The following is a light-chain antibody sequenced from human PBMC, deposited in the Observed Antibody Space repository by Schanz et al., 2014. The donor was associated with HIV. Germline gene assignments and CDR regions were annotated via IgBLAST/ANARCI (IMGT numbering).Light chain of an antibody. CDR1: SSDIGGYNY. CDR2: EVS. J-gene: IGLJ1*01. Sequence: QSALTQPASVSGAPGQSITLSCTGTSSDIGGYNYVSWYQQHPGKAPKLMIYEVSKRPSGVSNRFSGSKSANTASLTISGLQAEDEADYYCSSYTSSSTQVFGTGTKLTVL. V-gene: IGLV2-14*01. CDR3: SSYTSSSTQV.